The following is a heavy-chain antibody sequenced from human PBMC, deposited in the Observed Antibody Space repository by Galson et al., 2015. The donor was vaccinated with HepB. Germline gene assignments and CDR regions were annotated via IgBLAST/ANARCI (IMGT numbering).Heavy chain of an antibody. CDR3: ARAGGSSSWYHFDY. J-gene: IGHJ4*02. CDR1: GFTFSSYA. D-gene: IGHD6-13*01. CDR2: ISYDGSNK. V-gene: IGHV3-30-3*01. Sequence: SLRLSCAASGFTFSSYAMHWVRQAPGKGLEWVAVISYDGSNKYYADSVKGRFTISRDNSKNTLYLQMNSLRAEDTAVYYCARAGGSSSWYHFDYWGQGTLVTVSS.